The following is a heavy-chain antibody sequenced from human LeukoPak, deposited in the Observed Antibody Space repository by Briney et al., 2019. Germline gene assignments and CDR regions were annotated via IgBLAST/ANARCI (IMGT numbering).Heavy chain of an antibody. V-gene: IGHV1-69*13. Sequence: ASVKFSCKASGGTFSSYAISWVRQAPGQGLEWMGGIIPIFGTANYAQKFQGRVTITADESTSTAYMELSSLRSEDTAVYYCARDSPGDTAMEYYFDYWGQGTLVTVSS. D-gene: IGHD5-18*01. CDR1: GGTFSSYA. J-gene: IGHJ4*02. CDR2: IIPIFGTA. CDR3: ARDSPGDTAMEYYFDY.